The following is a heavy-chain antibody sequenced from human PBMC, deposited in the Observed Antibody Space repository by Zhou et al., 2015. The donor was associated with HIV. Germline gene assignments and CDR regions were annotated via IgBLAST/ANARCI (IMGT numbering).Heavy chain of an antibody. J-gene: IGHJ3*02. CDR1: GGTFSSYA. CDR2: IIPIFGTA. V-gene: IGHV1-69*12. CDR3: ARGGLRWYLRRNTEHRTNTRNAFDI. D-gene: IGHD4-23*01. Sequence: QVQLVQSGAEVKKPGSSVKVSCKASGGTFSSYAISWVRQAPGQGLEWMGGIIPIFGTANYAQKFQGRVTITADESTSTAYMELSSLRSEDTAVYYCARGGLRWYLRRNTEHRTNTRNAFDIWGQGTMVTVSS.